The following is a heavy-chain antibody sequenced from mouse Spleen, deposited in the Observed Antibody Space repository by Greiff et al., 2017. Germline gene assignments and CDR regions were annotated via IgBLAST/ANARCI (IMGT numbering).Heavy chain of an antibody. CDR2: IDPYNGGT. Sequence: EVQLQESGPELVKPGASVKVSCKASGYAFTSYNMYWVKQSHGKSLEWIGYIDPYNGGTSYNQKFKGKATLTVDKSSSTAYMHLNSLTSEDSAVYYCARGNYYGSSNYWYFDVWGAGTTVTVSS. V-gene: IGHV1S135*01. CDR3: ARGNYYGSSNYWYFDV. CDR1: GYAFTSYN. D-gene: IGHD1-1*01. J-gene: IGHJ1*01.